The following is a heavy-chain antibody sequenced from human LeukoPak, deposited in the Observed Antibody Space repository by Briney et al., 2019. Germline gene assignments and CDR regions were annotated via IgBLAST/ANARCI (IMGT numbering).Heavy chain of an antibody. V-gene: IGHV3-48*01. D-gene: IGHD2-2*01. CDR3: ARGGTSWPPNWFDP. J-gene: IGHJ5*02. Sequence: GGSLRLSCAASGFTFSSYSMNWVRQAPGKWLEWVSYISSSSSTIYYADSVKGRFTISRDNAKNSLYLQMNSLRAEDTAVYYCARGGTSWPPNWFDPWGQGTLVTVSS. CDR1: GFTFSSYS. CDR2: ISSSSSTI.